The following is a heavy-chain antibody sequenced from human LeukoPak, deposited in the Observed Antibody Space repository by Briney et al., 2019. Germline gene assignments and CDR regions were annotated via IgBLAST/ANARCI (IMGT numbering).Heavy chain of an antibody. CDR2: ISDSGVVK. V-gene: IGHV3-30*02. J-gene: IGHJ4*02. D-gene: IGHD3-10*01. Sequence: TGGSLRLSCAASGFTFSRYGFHWVRQAPGKGLEWVAFISDSGVVKWFVDSVKGRFTISRDKSKNPVNLQMSSLRVEDTAVYYCARDGGSESYALDYWGQETLVTVST. CDR1: GFTFSRYG. CDR3: ARDGGSESYALDY.